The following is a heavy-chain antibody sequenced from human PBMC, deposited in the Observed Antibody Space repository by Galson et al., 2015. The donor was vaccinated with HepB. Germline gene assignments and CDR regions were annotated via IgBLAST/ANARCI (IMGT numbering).Heavy chain of an antibody. V-gene: IGHV1-69*01. CDR2: VIPIFNTA. CDR1: GGTFSSYA. CDR3: ARQSARQGYSGYGVGYYFDY. J-gene: IGHJ4*02. D-gene: IGHD5-12*01. Sequence: SCKASGGTFSSYAISWVRQAPGQGLEWMGGVIPIFNTANYAQKFQGRVTITADESTSTAYMELSSLRSEDTAVYYCARQSARQGYSGYGVGYYFDYWGQGTLVTVSS.